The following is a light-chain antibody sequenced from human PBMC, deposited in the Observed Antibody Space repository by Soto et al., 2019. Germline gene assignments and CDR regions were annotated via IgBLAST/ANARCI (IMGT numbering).Light chain of an antibody. CDR1: QSVSYW. V-gene: IGKV1-5*01. CDR3: QQYGFS. Sequence: DIHMTQSPSTLSASVGDRVTITCRASQSVSYWLAWYQQKPGKAPKLLIHDASTLESGVPSRLRGGGSGQEFTLTISGLQPDDFETYYCQQYGFSFGPGTKVEMK. J-gene: IGKJ3*01. CDR2: DAS.